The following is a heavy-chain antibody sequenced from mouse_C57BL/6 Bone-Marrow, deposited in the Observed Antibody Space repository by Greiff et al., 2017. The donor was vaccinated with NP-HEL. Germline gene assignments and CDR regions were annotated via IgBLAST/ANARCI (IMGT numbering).Heavy chain of an antibody. Sequence: QVHVKQSGAELARPGASVKLSCTASGYTFTSYGISWVKQRTGQGLEWVGEIYPRSGNTYYTEKFKGKATLTADKSSSTAYMELRSLTSEDSSFYFCARSGWLPVFDYWGQGTTLTVSS. CDR2: IYPRSGNT. CDR3: ARSGWLPVFDY. V-gene: IGHV1-81*01. D-gene: IGHD2-3*01. J-gene: IGHJ2*01. CDR1: GYTFTSYG.